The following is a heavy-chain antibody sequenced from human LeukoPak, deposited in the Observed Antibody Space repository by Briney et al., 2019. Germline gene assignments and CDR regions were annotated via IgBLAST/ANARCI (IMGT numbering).Heavy chain of an antibody. CDR2: ISGRGGHT. J-gene: IGHJ4*02. D-gene: IGHD6-6*01. CDR3: AKDSVEYSSSLFDY. Sequence: GGSLRLSCAASGFIFRSYAMSWVRQAPGKGLEWVSAISGRGGHTYNADSVKGRFTISRDNSKNMLYLQMNSLRAEDTAVYYCAKDSVEYSSSLFDYWGQGTLVTVPS. CDR1: GFIFRSYA. V-gene: IGHV3-23*01.